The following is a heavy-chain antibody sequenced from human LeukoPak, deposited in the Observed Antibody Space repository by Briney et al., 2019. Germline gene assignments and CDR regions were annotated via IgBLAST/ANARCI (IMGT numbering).Heavy chain of an antibody. V-gene: IGHV4-34*01. Sequence: SETLSLTCAVYGGSFSGYYWSWIRQPPGKGLEWIGEINHSGSTNYNPSLKSRVTISVDTSKNQFSLKLSSVTAADTAVYYCARGPALYDFWSGYYIGDAFDIWGQGTMVTVSS. D-gene: IGHD3-3*01. CDR1: GGSFSGYY. CDR3: ARGPALYDFWSGYYIGDAFDI. CDR2: INHSGST. J-gene: IGHJ3*02.